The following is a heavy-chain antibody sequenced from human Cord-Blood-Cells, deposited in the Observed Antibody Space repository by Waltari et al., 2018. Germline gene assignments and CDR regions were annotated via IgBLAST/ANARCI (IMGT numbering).Heavy chain of an antibody. D-gene: IGHD7-27*01. V-gene: IGHV6-1*01. CDR2: TYYRSKWYN. Sequence: QVQLQQSGPGLVKPSKTLSLTCAISGASVSSNRSAWNRIRQSPSRGLEWLGRTYYRSKWYNDYAVSVKSRITINPDTSKNQFSLQLNSVTPEDTAVYYCARDPELGMNAFDIWGQGTMVTVSS. CDR3: ARDPELGMNAFDI. J-gene: IGHJ3*02. CDR1: GASVSSNRSA.